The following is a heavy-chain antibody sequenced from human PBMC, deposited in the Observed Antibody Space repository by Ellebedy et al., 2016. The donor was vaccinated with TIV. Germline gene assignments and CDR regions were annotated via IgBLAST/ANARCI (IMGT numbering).Heavy chain of an antibody. V-gene: IGHV3-7*01. CDR2: IRQDGREK. Sequence: GESLKISCGASGFSFSSYWMSWVRQAPGKGLEWVANIRQDGREKYYVDSVKGRFTISRDNAKHSLYLHLNSLRAEDTAMYYCATDGSYGDYLSPTHAFVIWGQGTMVTVSS. CDR1: GFSFSSYW. CDR3: ATDGSYGDYLSPTHAFVI. D-gene: IGHD4-17*01. J-gene: IGHJ3*02.